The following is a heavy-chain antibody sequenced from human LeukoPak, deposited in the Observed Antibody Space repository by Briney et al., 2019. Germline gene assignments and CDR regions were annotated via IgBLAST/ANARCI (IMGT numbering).Heavy chain of an antibody. V-gene: IGHV4-31*03. D-gene: IGHD2-15*01. CDR1: GGSISSGDYY. CDR3: ARARYCSSGTCYSGNFDS. Sequence: TSETLSLTCTVSGGSISSGDYYWSWIRQHPGKGLEWIGYIHYSGSTYYNPSLKGRVTISGDTSKNQFSLKLSSVTAADTAVYYCARARYCSSGTCYSGNFDSWGQGTLVTVSS. J-gene: IGHJ4*02. CDR2: IHYSGST.